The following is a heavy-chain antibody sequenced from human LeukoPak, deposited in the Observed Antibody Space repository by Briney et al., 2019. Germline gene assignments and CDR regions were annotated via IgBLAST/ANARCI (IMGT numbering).Heavy chain of an antibody. CDR2: IYTSGST. J-gene: IGHJ4*02. Sequence: SETLSLTCTVSGGSISSRSYYWSWIRQPAGKGLEWIGRIYTSGSTNYNPSLKSRVTISVDTSKNQFSLKLSSVTAADTAVYYCASHPSGGSSDDYWGQGTLVTVSS. D-gene: IGHD6-13*01. CDR1: GGSISSRSYY. CDR3: ASHPSGGSSDDY. V-gene: IGHV4-61*02.